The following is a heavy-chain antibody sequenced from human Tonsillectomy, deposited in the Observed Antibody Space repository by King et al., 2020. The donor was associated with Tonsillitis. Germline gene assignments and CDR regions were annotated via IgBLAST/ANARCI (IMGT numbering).Heavy chain of an antibody. D-gene: IGHD3-22*01. CDR1: GGSISSYY. V-gene: IGHV4-59*01. CDR2: IHYSGST. Sequence: QLQESGPGLVKPSETLSLTCTVSGGSISSYYWSWIRQPPGKGLEWIGYIHYSGSTNYNPSLKSRGTISVDTSKNQFSLKLTSVTAADTAVYYCARAPCGYSHYWYFDLWGRGPLVTVSS. CDR3: ARAPCGYSHYWYFDL. J-gene: IGHJ2*01.